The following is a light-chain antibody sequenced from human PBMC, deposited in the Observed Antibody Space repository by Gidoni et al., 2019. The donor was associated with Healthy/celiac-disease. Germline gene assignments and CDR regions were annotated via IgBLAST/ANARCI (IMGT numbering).Light chain of an antibody. CDR3: QQRSNWPPT. V-gene: IGKV3-11*01. J-gene: IGKJ1*01. CDR2: DAS. Sequence: EIVLTLSPATLSLSPGERATLSCRASQSVSSYLAWYQQKPGQAPRLLIYDASNRATGIPARFSGSGSGTDFTLTISSLEPEDFAVYYCQQRSNWPPTFXQXTKVEIK. CDR1: QSVSSY.